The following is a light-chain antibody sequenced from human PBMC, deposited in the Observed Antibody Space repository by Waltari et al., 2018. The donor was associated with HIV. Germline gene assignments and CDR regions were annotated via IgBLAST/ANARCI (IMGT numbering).Light chain of an antibody. Sequence: QSALTQPASVSGSPGQSITISCTGTSNDVGSYNFVSWYQQHPGKAPRRIIYAVSKRPSGGSNRFSGSKSGNTASLTISGLQAEDEADYSCCSYAGKSNTFLIFGGGTKLTVL. J-gene: IGLJ2*01. CDR3: CSYAGKSNTFLI. V-gene: IGLV2-23*02. CDR2: AVS. CDR1: SNDVGSYNF.